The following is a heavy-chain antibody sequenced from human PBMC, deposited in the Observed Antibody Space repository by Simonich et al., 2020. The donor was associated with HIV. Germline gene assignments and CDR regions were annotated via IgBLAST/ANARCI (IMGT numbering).Heavy chain of an antibody. V-gene: IGHV4-34*01. Sequence: QVHLQQWGAGLLKPSETLSLTCAVYGGSFSGYYWSWIRQPPGKGLEWVGKINHSGSTDYNPSLKSRVTISVDTSKNQFSLKLSSVTAADTGVYYCARRTGYDLDSWGQGTLVTVSS. CDR1: GGSFSGYY. J-gene: IGHJ4*02. CDR3: ARRTGYDLDS. CDR2: INHSGST. D-gene: IGHD5-12*01.